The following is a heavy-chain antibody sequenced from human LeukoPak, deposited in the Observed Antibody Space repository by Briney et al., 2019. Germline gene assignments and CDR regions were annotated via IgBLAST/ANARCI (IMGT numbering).Heavy chain of an antibody. J-gene: IGHJ3*02. CDR3: AKRGYCRGGTCFSHDAFDI. Sequence: PSGGSLRLSCPASGFTFSNYAMHWVRQAPGKGLEWVAVISYDGGNISYTDSVKGRFTISRDNSKNTLYLQMNSLRAEDTAVYYCAKRGYCRGGTCFSHDAFDIWGQGTMVTVSS. V-gene: IGHV3-30*18. CDR1: GFTFSNYA. CDR2: ISYDGGNI. D-gene: IGHD2-15*01.